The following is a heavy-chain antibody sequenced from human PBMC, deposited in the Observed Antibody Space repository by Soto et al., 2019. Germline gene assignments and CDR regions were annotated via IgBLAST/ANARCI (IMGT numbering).Heavy chain of an antibody. D-gene: IGHD2-21*02. CDR1: GGSISSYY. CDR2: IYYSGST. J-gene: IGHJ6*02. V-gene: IGHV4-59*01. CDR3: ARNIVVVTAIPQRGYGMDV. Sequence: SETLSLTCTVSGGSISSYYWSWIRQPPGKGLEWIGYIYYSGSTNYNPSLKSRVTISVDTSKNQFSLKLSSVTAADTAVYYCARNIVVVTAIPQRGYGMDVWGQGTTVTVSS.